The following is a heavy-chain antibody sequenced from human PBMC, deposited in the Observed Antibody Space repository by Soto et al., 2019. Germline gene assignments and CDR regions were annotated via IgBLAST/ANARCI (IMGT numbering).Heavy chain of an antibody. V-gene: IGHV3-13*01. CDR1: GLTFSNYA. CDR3: ARALGIAAAGKGAFDI. Sequence: GGSLRLSCAASGLTFSNYAMNWVRQAPGKGLEWVSAIGTAGDTYYPGSVKGRFTISRENAKNSSYLQMNSLRAGDTAVYYCARALGIAAAGKGAFDIWGQGTMVTVSS. D-gene: IGHD6-13*01. CDR2: IGTAGDT. J-gene: IGHJ3*02.